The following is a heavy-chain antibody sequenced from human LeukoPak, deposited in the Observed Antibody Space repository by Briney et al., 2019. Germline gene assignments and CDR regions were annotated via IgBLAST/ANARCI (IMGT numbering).Heavy chain of an antibody. J-gene: IGHJ4*02. CDR2: ISSSSSYI. CDR3: ARAGWKWEPPPFDY. Sequence: GGSLRLSCAASGFTFSSYSMNWVRQAPGKGLEWVSSISSSSSYIYYADSVKGRFTISRDNAKNSLYLQMNSLRAEDTAVYYCARAGWKWEPPPFDYWGQGTLVTVSS. V-gene: IGHV3-21*01. D-gene: IGHD1-26*01. CDR1: GFTFSSYS.